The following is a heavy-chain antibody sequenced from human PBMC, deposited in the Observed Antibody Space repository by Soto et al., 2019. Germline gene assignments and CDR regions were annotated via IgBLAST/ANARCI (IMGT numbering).Heavy chain of an antibody. D-gene: IGHD1-26*01. V-gene: IGHV4-31*03. CDR3: ARVGATTGSLDY. CDR2: IYYSGST. Sequence: SETLSLTCTVSGGSISSGGYYWSWIRQHPGKGLEWTGYIYYSGSTYYNPSLKSRVTISVDTSKNQFSLKLSSVTAADTAVYYCARVGATTGSLDYWGQGTLVTVSS. J-gene: IGHJ4*02. CDR1: GGSISSGGYY.